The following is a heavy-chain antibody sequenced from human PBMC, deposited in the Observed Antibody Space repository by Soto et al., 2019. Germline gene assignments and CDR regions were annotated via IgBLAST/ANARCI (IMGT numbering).Heavy chain of an antibody. CDR2: ISVGGGST. Sequence: GESLRLSCAASGFIFSNHDMSWVRQAPGKGLEWVSIISVGGGSTYYADSVKGRFTISRDNSKNTLYLQMNSLRAEDTAVYYCARVMTMDVFDIWGQGTMVTVSS. V-gene: IGHV3-23*01. CDR3: ARVMTMDVFDI. J-gene: IGHJ3*02. CDR1: GFIFSNHD. D-gene: IGHD3-10*01.